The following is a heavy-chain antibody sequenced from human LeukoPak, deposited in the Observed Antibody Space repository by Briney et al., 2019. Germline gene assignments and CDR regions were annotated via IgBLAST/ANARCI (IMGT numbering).Heavy chain of an antibody. D-gene: IGHD2-15*01. CDR3: ARGSPYCSGGSCYLN. V-gene: IGHV5-10-1*01. Sequence: GESLKISCKGSGYSFTSYWISWVRQMPGKGLEWMGRIDPSDSYTNYSPSFQGHVTISADKSIGTAYLQWSSLKASDTAMYYCARGSPYCSGGSCYLNWGQGTLVTVSS. CDR2: IDPSDSYT. J-gene: IGHJ4*02. CDR1: GYSFTSYW.